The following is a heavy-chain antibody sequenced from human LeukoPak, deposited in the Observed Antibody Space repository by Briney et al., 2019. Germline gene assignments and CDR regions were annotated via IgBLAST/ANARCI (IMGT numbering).Heavy chain of an antibody. CDR3: ARDEGYDFWSGYHDAFDI. Sequence: GGSLRLSCAASGFTFSSYSMNWVRQAPGKGLEWVAVISYDGSNKYYADSVKGRFTISRDNSKNTLYLQMNSLRAEDTAVYYCARDEGYDFWSGYHDAFDIWGQGTMVTVSS. D-gene: IGHD3-3*01. V-gene: IGHV3-30*03. CDR2: ISYDGSNK. CDR1: GFTFSSYS. J-gene: IGHJ3*02.